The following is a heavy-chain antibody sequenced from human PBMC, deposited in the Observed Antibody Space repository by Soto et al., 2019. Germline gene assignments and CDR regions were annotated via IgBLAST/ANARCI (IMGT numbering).Heavy chain of an antibody. J-gene: IGHJ4*02. CDR2: INHSGST. V-gene: IGHV4-34*01. D-gene: IGHD6-25*01. Sequence: QVQLQQWGAGLLKPSETLSLTCAVYGGSFSGYYWNWIRQPPGKGLEWIGEINHSGSTNYNPSLKRRVTISVDTDKNQFSLKLSSVTAADTAVYYCARVGTPRPFDYWGQGTLVTVSS. CDR3: ARVGTPRPFDY. CDR1: GGSFSGYY.